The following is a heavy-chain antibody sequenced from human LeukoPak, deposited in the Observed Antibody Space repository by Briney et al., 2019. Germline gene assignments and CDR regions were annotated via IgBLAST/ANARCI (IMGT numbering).Heavy chain of an antibody. CDR3: ARPMVRGPRGWFDP. Sequence: ASVKVSCKASGYTFTSYYMHWVRQAPGQGLEWMGWVNPNTGGTNYAQKFQGRVTMTRDTSINTAYMELSRLRSDDTAVYYCARPMVRGPRGWFDPWGQGTLVTVSS. J-gene: IGHJ5*02. V-gene: IGHV1-2*02. CDR2: VNPNTGGT. CDR1: GYTFTSYY. D-gene: IGHD3-10*01.